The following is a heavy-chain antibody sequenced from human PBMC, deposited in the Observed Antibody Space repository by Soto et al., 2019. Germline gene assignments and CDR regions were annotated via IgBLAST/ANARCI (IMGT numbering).Heavy chain of an antibody. J-gene: IGHJ6*02. CDR2: VSFDSKNK. CDR3: AKETVEATYSFYGMDV. CDR1: GFRFDSYS. Sequence: LVESGGGVVQPGRSLTLSCAASGFRFDSYSMHWVRQAPGKGLEWVTTVSFDSKNKYYIDSVEGRFTISRDNSKKMLDLQMNSLRHEDMAVYYCAKETVEATYSFYGMDVWGPGTTVTVSS. D-gene: IGHD7-27*01. V-gene: IGHV3-30*18.